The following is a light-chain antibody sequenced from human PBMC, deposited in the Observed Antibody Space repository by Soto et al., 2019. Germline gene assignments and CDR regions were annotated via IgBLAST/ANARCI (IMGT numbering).Light chain of an antibody. V-gene: IGKV3-15*01. Sequence: EIVMTQSPVTLSVSPGESATIFCRASERISTNLAWYQQKPGQAPRLLIYSESTRATGVPARFSGSGSATEFTLTISSLQPEDFATYYCQQYSNCLTWTFGQGTRVEIK. J-gene: IGKJ1*01. CDR2: SES. CDR1: ERISTN. CDR3: QQYSNCLTWT.